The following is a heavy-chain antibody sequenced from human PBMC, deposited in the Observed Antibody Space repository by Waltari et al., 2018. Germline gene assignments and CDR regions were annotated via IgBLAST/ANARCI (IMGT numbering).Heavy chain of an antibody. Sequence: QVQLVESGGGVVQPGGSLRLSCAASGFTFSSYGMHWVRQAPGKGLEWVAFIRYDGSNKYYADSVKGRFTISRDNSKNTLYLQMNSLRAEDTAVYYCAKDQSGDYDPEYFQHWGQGTLVTVSS. V-gene: IGHV3-30*02. CDR1: GFTFSSYG. D-gene: IGHD4-17*01. CDR3: AKDQSGDYDPEYFQH. J-gene: IGHJ1*01. CDR2: IRYDGSNK.